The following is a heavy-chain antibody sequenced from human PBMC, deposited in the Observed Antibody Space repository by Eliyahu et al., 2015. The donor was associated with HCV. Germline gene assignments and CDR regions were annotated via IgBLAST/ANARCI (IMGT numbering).Heavy chain of an antibody. V-gene: IGHV3-15*01. CDR1: GFXFSNAW. CDR3: TTDHSIAAGTPDY. Sequence: EVQLVESGGGLVKPGGSLRLSCAASGFXFSNAWMSWVRQAPGKGLGWVGRIKSKTDGGTTDYAAPVKGRFTISRDDSKNTLYLQMNSLKTEDTAVYYCTTDHSIAAGTPDYWGQGTLVTVSS. D-gene: IGHD6-13*01. CDR2: IKSKTDGGTT. J-gene: IGHJ4*02.